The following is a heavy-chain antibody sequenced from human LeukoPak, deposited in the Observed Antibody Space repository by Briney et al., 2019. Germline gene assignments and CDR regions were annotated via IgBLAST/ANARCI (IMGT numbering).Heavy chain of an antibody. V-gene: IGHV3-23*01. Sequence: PGGSLRLSCAASGFTFSSYAMSWVRQAPGEGLEWVSSFSGSGGATYYAASVKGRFTISRDNSKNTLYLQMNSLRAEDTAVYYCAKDAGVPYYYDSSGYYFDYWGQGTLVTVSS. J-gene: IGHJ4*02. CDR2: FSGSGGAT. D-gene: IGHD3-22*01. CDR1: GFTFSSYA. CDR3: AKDAGVPYYYDSSGYYFDY.